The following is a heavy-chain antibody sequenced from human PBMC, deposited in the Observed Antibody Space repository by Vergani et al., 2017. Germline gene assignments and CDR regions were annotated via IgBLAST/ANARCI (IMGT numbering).Heavy chain of an antibody. J-gene: IGHJ4*02. CDR3: VRDRGLCAGGRCYTEAWDY. V-gene: IGHV3-7*01. Sequence: EVQLVESGGGLVQPGGSLRLSCVASGFTFSNYWMSWVRVRQSPVKGLEGVAYIKEDGGETYYVDSVNGRFTISRDNAKNSLYLQVRSLRLEDTGVYHCVRDRGLCAGGRCYTEAWDYWGQGTPVTVSS. CDR2: IKEDGGET. D-gene: IGHD2-2*02. CDR1: GFTFSNYW.